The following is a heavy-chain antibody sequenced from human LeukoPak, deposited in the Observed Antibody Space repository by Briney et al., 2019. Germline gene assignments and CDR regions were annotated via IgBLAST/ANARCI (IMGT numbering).Heavy chain of an antibody. CDR1: GFIFGEYA. V-gene: IGHV3-9*01. Sequence: GGSLRLSCAASGFIFGEYAMHWVRQAPGKGLEWVSGISWNSGDIGYADSVKGRFTISRDNAKNSLYLQLNSLRPEDTAFYYCLKGVVRRALYFDYWGQGNLVTVSS. J-gene: IGHJ4*02. D-gene: IGHD3-10*01. CDR3: LKGVVRRALYFDY. CDR2: ISWNSGDI.